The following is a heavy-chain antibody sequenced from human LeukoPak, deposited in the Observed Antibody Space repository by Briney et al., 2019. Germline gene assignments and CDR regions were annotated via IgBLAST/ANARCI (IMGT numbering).Heavy chain of an antibody. J-gene: IGHJ6*02. V-gene: IGHV3-7*01. CDR3: ARGFYGDYVRMDV. D-gene: IGHD4-17*01. CDR1: GFTFSSYW. Sequence: PGGSLRLSCAASGFTFSSYWMSWVRQAPGKGLEWVANMKQDGSEKYYVDSVKGRFTISRDNAKNSLYLQMNSLRAEDTAVYYCARGFYGDYVRMDVWGQGTTVTVSS. CDR2: MKQDGSEK.